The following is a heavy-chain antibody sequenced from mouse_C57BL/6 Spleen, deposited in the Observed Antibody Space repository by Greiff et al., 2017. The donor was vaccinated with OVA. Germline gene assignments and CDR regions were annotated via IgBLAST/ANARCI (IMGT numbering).Heavy chain of an antibody. CDR3: AREGGLTGAYNFDY. D-gene: IGHD4-1*01. CDR2: ICRGGST. J-gene: IGHJ2*01. V-gene: IGHV2-2*01. Sequence: QVQLKQSGPGLVQPSQSLSITCTASGFSLTSYGVHWVRQSPGKGLEWLGVICRGGSTDYNAAFISSLSISKDNSKSQVFFKIISLQADDTAIYDCAREGGLTGAYNFDYWGQGTTLTVSS. CDR1: GFSLTSYG.